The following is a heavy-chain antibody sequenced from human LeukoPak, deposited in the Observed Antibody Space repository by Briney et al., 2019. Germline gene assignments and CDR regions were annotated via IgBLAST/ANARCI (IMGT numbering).Heavy chain of an antibody. J-gene: IGHJ4*02. CDR2: ISGSGSTM. CDR3: AKNRESAMIVVATDY. Sequence: PGGSLRLSCAASGFTFSDYYMSWIRQAPGKGLEWVSYISGSGSTMYYADSVKGRFTISRDNSKNTLYLQMNSLRAEDTAVYYCAKNRESAMIVVATDYWGQGTLVTVSS. CDR1: GFTFSDYY. V-gene: IGHV3-11*01. D-gene: IGHD3-22*01.